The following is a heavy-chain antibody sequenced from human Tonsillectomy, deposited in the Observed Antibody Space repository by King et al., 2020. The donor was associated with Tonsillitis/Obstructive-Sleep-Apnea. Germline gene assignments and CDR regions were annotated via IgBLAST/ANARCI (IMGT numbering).Heavy chain of an antibody. CDR2: IYYSGST. D-gene: IGHD2-2*01. Sequence: QLQESGPGLVKPSETLSLTCTVSGGSISSYYWSWIRQPPGKGLEWIGNIYYSGSTHYNPSLKSRVTISADTSKKQFSLELTSVTAADTAVYYCASLPSCSSAWLDYWGQGTLITVSS. V-gene: IGHV4-59*01. CDR3: ASLPSCSSAWLDY. J-gene: IGHJ4*02. CDR1: GGSISSYY.